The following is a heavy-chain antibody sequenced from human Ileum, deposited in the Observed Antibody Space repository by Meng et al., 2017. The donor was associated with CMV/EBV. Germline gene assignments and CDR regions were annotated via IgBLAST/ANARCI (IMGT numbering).Heavy chain of an antibody. CDR2: ISWNSGSI. Sequence: GGSLRLSCAASGFTFNDYAMHWVRQAPGKGLEWVSGISWNSGSIGYADSVRGRFTISRDNTKNSLYLQMNSLRAEDTALYYCAKDRTAIKHFDYWGQGTLVTGAS. V-gene: IGHV3-9*01. J-gene: IGHJ4*02. CDR1: GFTFNDYA. D-gene: IGHD2-21*02. CDR3: AKDRTAIKHFDY.